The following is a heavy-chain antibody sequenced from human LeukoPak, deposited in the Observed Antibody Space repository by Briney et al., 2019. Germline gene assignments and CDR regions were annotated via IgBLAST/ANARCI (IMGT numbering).Heavy chain of an antibody. CDR1: GGSFSGYY. D-gene: IGHD6-6*01. CDR3: ARHRRARKGPFDY. J-gene: IGHJ4*02. Sequence: SETLSLTCAVYGGSFSGYYWSWIRQPPGKGLEWIGEINHSGSTNYNPSLKSRVTISVDTSKNQFSLKLSSVTAADTAVYYCARHRRARKGPFDYWGQGTLVTVSS. V-gene: IGHV4-34*01. CDR2: INHSGST.